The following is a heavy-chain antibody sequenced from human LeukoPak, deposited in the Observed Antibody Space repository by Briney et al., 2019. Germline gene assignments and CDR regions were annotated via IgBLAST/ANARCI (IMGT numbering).Heavy chain of an antibody. J-gene: IGHJ3*02. D-gene: IGHD1-1*01. CDR2: IIPIFGTA. Sequence: SAKVSCKASGGTFSSYAISWVRQAPGQGLEWMGGIIPIFGTANYAQKFQGRVTITADESTSTAYMELSSLRSEDTAVYYCARDRQLDPTEDAFDIWGQGTMVTVSS. CDR1: GGTFSSYA. V-gene: IGHV1-69*01. CDR3: ARDRQLDPTEDAFDI.